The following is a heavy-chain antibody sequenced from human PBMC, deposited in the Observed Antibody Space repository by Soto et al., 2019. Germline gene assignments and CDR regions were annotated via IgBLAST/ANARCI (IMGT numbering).Heavy chain of an antibody. CDR2: ISGSSGRT. CDR3: SLRPTISASSYIMDV. CDR1: GFTFSTYA. J-gene: IGHJ6*02. D-gene: IGHD1-1*01. Sequence: GGSLRLSCAASGFTFSTYAMSWVRQAPGKGLEWVSSISGSSGRTYYTDSVKGRFTISRDNSKNTLYLQMNSLRGEDTALYYCSLRPTISASSYIMDVWGQGTTVTVS. V-gene: IGHV3-23*01.